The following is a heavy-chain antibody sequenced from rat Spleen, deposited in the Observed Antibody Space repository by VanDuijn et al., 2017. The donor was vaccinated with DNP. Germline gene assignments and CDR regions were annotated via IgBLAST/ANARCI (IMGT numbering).Heavy chain of an antibody. CDR1: GFPFSDYG. V-gene: IGHV5-7*01. CDR2: ISSTGGST. J-gene: IGHJ2*01. Sequence: EVQLVETGGGLVQPGGSLKLSCTASGFPFSDYGMAWVRQAPKKGLEWVASISSTGGSTSYRDSVKGRFTVSRDNAKSSLFLQMDSLRSEDTATCYCARHFYYYDSTYYFDYWGQGVMVTVSS. D-gene: IGHD1-12*02. CDR3: ARHFYYYDSTYYFDY.